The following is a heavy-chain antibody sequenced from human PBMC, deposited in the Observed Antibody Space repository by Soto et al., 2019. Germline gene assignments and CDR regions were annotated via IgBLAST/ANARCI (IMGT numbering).Heavy chain of an antibody. D-gene: IGHD3-10*01. J-gene: IGHJ6*02. Sequence: EVQLLEPGGGLVQPGGSLRLSCAASGFTFSSYAMSWVRQAPGKGLEWVSAISGSGGSTYYADSLKGRFTISRDNSKNTMYLQMNSLRAEDTAVYYCATYGSGSYYYYYDGMDVWGQGTTVTVSS. V-gene: IGHV3-23*01. CDR3: ATYGSGSYYYYYDGMDV. CDR2: ISGSGGST. CDR1: GFTFSSYA.